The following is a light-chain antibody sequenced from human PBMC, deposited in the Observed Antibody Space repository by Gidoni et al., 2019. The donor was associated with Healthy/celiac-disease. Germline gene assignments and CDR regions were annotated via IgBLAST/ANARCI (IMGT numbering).Light chain of an antibody. V-gene: IGKV3-15*01. CDR3: QQYNNWPPST. Sequence: EIVITQSPATLAVSPGDRATLSCRASRSVISNLAWYQQTHGQAPRLLIDGASTRATGIPAMFIGSGSGTEFTLTISSLQSEDFPVYYCQQYNNWPPSTFGPGTKVDIK. J-gene: IGKJ3*01. CDR1: RSVISN. CDR2: GAS.